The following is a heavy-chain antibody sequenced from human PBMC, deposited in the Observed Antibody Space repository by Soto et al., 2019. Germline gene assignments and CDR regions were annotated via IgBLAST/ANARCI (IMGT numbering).Heavy chain of an antibody. V-gene: IGHV3-48*03. J-gene: IGHJ4*02. CDR1: GFTFSSYE. CDR2: ISSSGSTI. CDR3: AKKVNSGPGSQYFDY. Sequence: GGSLRLSCAASGFTFSSYEMNWVRQAPGKGLEWVSYISSSGSTIYYADSVKGRFTISRDNSKNMLFLQMNSLRAEDTAIYYCAKKVNSGPGSQYFDYWGQGTLVTVSS. D-gene: IGHD3-10*01.